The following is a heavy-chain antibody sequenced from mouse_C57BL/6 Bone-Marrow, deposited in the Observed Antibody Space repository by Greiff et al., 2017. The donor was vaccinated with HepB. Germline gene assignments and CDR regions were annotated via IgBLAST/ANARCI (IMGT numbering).Heavy chain of an antibody. CDR3: TTGGLRVDY. J-gene: IGHJ4*01. CDR2: IDPENGDT. D-gene: IGHD2-4*01. CDR1: GFNIKDDY. V-gene: IGHV14-4*01. Sequence: EVKLMESGAELVRPGASVKLSCTASGFNIKDDYMHWVKQRPEQGLEWIGWIDPENGDTEYASKFQGKATITADTSSNTAYLQLSSLTSEDTAVYYCTTGGLRVDYWGQGTSVTVSS.